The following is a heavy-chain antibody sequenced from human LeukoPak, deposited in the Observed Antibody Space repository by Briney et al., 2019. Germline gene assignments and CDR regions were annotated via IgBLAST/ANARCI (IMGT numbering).Heavy chain of an antibody. CDR2: IYYSGST. CDR1: GGSISSYY. V-gene: IGHV4-59*08. J-gene: IGHJ6*02. CDR3: ARLTPYYYYYGMDV. Sequence: SETLSLTCTVSGGSISSYYWSRIRQPPGKGLEWIGYIYYSGSTNYNPSLKSRVTISVDTSKNQLSLKLSSVTAADTAVYYCARLTPYYYYYGMDVWGQGTTVTVSS.